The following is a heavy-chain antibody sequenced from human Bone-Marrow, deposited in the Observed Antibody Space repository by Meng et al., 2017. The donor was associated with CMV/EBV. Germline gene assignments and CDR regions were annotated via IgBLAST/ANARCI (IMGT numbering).Heavy chain of an antibody. CDR2: INPKSADT. V-gene: IGHV1-2*06. Sequence: KTSGSWLNRFYIVWVRQAPGQGLGWMGHINPKSADTNYAQKFAGRVSMTRDTSIATVYMELSSLRSDDTALYYCTRRPLGSTRPFDYWGQGTLVTVSS. CDR3: TRRPLGSTRPFDY. CDR1: GSWLNRFY. D-gene: IGHD7-27*01. J-gene: IGHJ4*02.